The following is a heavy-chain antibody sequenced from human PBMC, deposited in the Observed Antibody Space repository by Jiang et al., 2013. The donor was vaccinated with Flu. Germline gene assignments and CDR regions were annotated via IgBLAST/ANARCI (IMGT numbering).Heavy chain of an antibody. CDR2: INHSGST. CDR3: ASSRIFGVVTPSFDY. D-gene: IGHD3-3*01. J-gene: IGHJ4*02. CDR1: GGSFSGYY. V-gene: IGHV4-34*01. Sequence: VLLKPSETLSLTCAVYGGSFSGYYWSWIRQPPGKGLEWLGEINHSGSTNYNPSLKSRVTISVDTSKNQFSLKLSSVTAADTAVYYCASSRIFGVVTPSFDYWGQGTLVTVSS.